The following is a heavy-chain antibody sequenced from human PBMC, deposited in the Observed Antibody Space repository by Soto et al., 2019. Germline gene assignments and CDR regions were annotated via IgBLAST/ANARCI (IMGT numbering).Heavy chain of an antibody. CDR1: GYSISSGYY. D-gene: IGHD5-12*01. J-gene: IGHJ6*02. CDR2: IYHSGST. V-gene: IGHV4-38-2*02. Sequence: PSETLSLTCAVSGYSISSGYYWGWIRQPPGKGLEWIGSIYHSGSTYYNPSLKSRVTISVDTSKNQFSLKLSSVTAADTAVYYCAREVATIGGRLYYYYGMDVWGQGTTGTVS. CDR3: AREVATIGGRLYYYYGMDV.